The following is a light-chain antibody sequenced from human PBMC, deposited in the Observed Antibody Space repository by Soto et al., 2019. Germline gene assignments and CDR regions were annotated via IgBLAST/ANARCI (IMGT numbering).Light chain of an antibody. CDR2: DAS. V-gene: IGKV1-33*01. CDR1: QDSSNY. J-gene: IGKJ2*01. CDR3: QQYDNLPPYT. Sequence: DIQMMQSPSSLSATVADRVTITCQASQDSSNYSNWYQQKPGKAPKLLIDDASNLETGVPSRFSGSGSGTDFSFTISSLQPEDIATYYCQQYDNLPPYTFGQGTKLEIK.